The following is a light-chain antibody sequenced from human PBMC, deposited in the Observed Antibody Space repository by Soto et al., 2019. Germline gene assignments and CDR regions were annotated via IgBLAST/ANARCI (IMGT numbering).Light chain of an antibody. CDR2: DVS. CDR1: SSDVGGYNY. Sequence: QSALTQPASVSGSPGQSITISCTGTSSDVGGYNYVSWYQQHPGKAPKLMIYDVSNRSSGVSNRFSGSKSGNTASLTISGLQAEDEADYYCSSYTSSSTRLVFGGGTKVTVL. CDR3: SSYTSSSTRLV. J-gene: IGLJ2*01. V-gene: IGLV2-14*01.